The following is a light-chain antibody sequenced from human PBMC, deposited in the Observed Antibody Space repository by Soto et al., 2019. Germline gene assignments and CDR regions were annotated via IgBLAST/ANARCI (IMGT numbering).Light chain of an antibody. CDR1: QSVSSNY. Sequence: EIALMQYPGTLSLSPGERATLSCRAAQSVSSNYLAWYQQRPCQSPSLLIYGASNRATGIPDRFSGSGSGTDFTLTISRLEPEEFAGYYFQQYGNSSLTFGKGNKVEIK. J-gene: IGKJ1*01. V-gene: IGKV3-20*01. CDR2: GAS. CDR3: QQYGNSSLT.